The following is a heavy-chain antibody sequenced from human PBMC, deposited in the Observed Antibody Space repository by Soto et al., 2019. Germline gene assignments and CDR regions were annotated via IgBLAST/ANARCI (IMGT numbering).Heavy chain of an antibody. V-gene: IGHV4-31*03. CDR3: ASGLGYKA. Sequence: QVQLQESGPGLVKPSQTLSLTCTVSGDSVSSSSYYWSWIRQHPGKGLEWIGYIPHSGTTFYNPSLKSRITLSVDTSKNQFSLRLSSVTAADTAVYYCASGLGYKAWGQGTLVTVSS. CDR2: IPHSGTT. J-gene: IGHJ5*02. D-gene: IGHD5-12*01. CDR1: GDSVSSSSYY.